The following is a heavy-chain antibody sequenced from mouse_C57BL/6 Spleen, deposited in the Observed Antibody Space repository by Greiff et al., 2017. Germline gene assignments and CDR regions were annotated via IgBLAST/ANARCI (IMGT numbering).Heavy chain of an antibody. J-gene: IGHJ1*03. V-gene: IGHV1-50*01. Sequence: VQLQQPGAELVKPGASVKLSCKASGYTFTSYWMQWVKQRPGQGLEWIGEIDPSDSYTNYNQKFKGKATLTVDSSSRTAYMQLSSLTSEDSAVYYCARRTTVVAGFYWYFDVWGTGTTVTVSS. D-gene: IGHD1-1*01. CDR2: IDPSDSYT. CDR3: ARRTTVVAGFYWYFDV. CDR1: GYTFTSYW.